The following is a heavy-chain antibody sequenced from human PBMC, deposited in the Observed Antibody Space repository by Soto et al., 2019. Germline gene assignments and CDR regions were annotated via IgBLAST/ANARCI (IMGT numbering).Heavy chain of an antibody. Sequence: ASVKVSCKASGYTFTSYDINWVRQATGQGFEWMGWMNPNSGNTGYAQKFQGRVTMTRNTSISTAYMELSSLRSEDTAVYYCARVWGDFWSGYFPDTDYWGQGTLVTVSS. CDR3: ARVWGDFWSGYFPDTDY. D-gene: IGHD3-3*01. CDR2: MNPNSGNT. CDR1: GYTFTSYD. V-gene: IGHV1-8*01. J-gene: IGHJ4*02.